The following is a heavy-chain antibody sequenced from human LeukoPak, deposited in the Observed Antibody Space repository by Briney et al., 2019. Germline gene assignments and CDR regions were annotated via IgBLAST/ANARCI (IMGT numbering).Heavy chain of an antibody. V-gene: IGHV3-7*01. CDR3: ARSKIDY. Sequence: PGGSLRLSCAASGFTFSTYWMMWVRQAPGKGLEWVANINEDGSEKYYADSVEGRFTISRDNAKNSLDLQMSSLDAEDTAVYCCARSKIDYWGQGTLVTVSS. J-gene: IGHJ4*02. D-gene: IGHD4-11*01. CDR1: GFTFSTYW. CDR2: INEDGSEK.